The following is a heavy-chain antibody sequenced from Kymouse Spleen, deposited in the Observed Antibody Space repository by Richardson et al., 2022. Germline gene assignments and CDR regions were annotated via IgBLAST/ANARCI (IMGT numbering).Heavy chain of an antibody. CDR3: ARGELRNYYYYGMDV. Sequence: QVQLQQWGAGLLKPSETLSLTCAVYGGSFSGYYWSWIRQPPGKGLEWIGEINHSGSTNYNPSLKSRVTISVDTSKNQFSLKLSSVTAADTAVYYCARGELRNYYYYGMDVWGQGTTVTVSS. D-gene: IGHD1-7*01. J-gene: IGHJ6*02. V-gene: IGHV4-34*01. CDR2: INHSGST. CDR1: GGSFSGYY.